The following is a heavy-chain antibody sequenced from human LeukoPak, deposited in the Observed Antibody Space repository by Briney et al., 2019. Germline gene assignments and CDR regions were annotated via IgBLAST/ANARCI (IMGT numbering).Heavy chain of an antibody. V-gene: IGHV4-59*12. J-gene: IGHJ4*02. CDR3: ARLKDPHSGSYPDRDY. Sequence: PSETLSLTCTVSGGSISSYYWSWIRQPPGKGLEWIGYIYYSGSTNYNPSLKSRVTISVDKSKNQFSLKLSSVTAADTAVYYCARLKDPHSGSYPDRDYWGQGTLVTVSS. CDR1: GGSISSYY. CDR2: IYYSGST. D-gene: IGHD1-26*01.